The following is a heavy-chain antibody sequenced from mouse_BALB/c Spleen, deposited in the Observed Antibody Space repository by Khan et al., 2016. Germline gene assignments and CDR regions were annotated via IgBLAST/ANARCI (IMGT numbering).Heavy chain of an antibody. CDR1: GYTFTNYG. V-gene: IGHV9-3*02. CDR3: ARYGRGTWFAD. CDR2: INTNTGEP. D-gene: IGHD2-1*01. Sequence: LVESGPELKKPGETVKISCKASGYTFTNYGMTWVKQAPGKGLKWMGWINTNTGEPTYAEEFKGRFAFSLETSASTAYLQIYNLKNEDTDTYFCARYGRGTWFADWGQGTLVTVSA. J-gene: IGHJ3*01.